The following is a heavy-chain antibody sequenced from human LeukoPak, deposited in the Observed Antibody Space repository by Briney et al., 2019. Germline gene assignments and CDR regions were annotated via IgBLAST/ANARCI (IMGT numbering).Heavy chain of an antibody. CDR2: INPNSDGT. V-gene: IGHV1-2*04. D-gene: IGHD6-19*01. CDR3: ARGPAFYSSGWYGDY. J-gene: IGHJ4*02. CDR1: GYTFTGYY. Sequence: ASVKVSCKASGYTFTGYYMHRVRQAPGQGLEWMGWINPNSDGTNYAQKFQGWVTMTRDTSISTAYMELSRLRSDDTAVYYCARGPAFYSSGWYGDYWGQGTLVTVSS.